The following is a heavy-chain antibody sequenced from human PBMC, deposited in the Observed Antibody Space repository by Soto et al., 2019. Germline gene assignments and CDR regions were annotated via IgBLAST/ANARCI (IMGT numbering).Heavy chain of an antibody. Sequence: PSETLSLTCTVSGGSISSYYWSWIRQPPGKGLEWIGYIYYSGSTNYNPSLKSRVTISVDTSKNQFSLKLSSVTAADTAVYYCARSYSHSIAMWFDPWGQGTPVTVSA. CDR2: IYYSGST. CDR3: ARSYSHSIAMWFDP. CDR1: GGSISSYY. V-gene: IGHV4-59*01. J-gene: IGHJ5*02. D-gene: IGHD2-15*01.